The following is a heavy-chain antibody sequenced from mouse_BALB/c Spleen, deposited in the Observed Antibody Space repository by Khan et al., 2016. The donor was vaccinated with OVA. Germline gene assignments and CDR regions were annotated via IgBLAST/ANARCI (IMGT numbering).Heavy chain of an antibody. D-gene: IGHD2-14*01. Sequence: QVQLQQSGAELVKPGASVKLSCKASGYTFTSYDINWVRQRPEQGLEWIGWIFPGDGSTKYNEKFKGKATLTTDKSSSAAYMQLSRLTSADSAVFVCARVGYGGFAYWGQGTLVTVSA. V-gene: IGHV1-85*01. CDR1: GYTFTSYD. CDR3: ARVGYGGFAY. J-gene: IGHJ3*01. CDR2: IFPGDGST.